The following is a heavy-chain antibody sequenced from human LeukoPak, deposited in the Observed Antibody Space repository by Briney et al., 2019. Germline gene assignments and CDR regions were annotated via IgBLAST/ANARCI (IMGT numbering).Heavy chain of an antibody. V-gene: IGHV4-39*07. CDR1: GGSISSSSYY. Sequence: SETLSLTCTVSGGSISSSSYYWGWIRQPPGKGLEWIGSIYYSGSTYYNPSLKSRVTISVDTSKNQFSLKLSSVTAADTAVYYCARAGGRSWFDPWGQGTLVTVSS. CDR3: ARAGGRSWFDP. CDR2: IYYSGST. J-gene: IGHJ5*02.